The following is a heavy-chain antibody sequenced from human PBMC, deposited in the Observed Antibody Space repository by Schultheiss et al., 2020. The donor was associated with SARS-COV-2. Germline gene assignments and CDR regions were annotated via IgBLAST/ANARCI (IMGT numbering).Heavy chain of an antibody. Sequence: GGSLRLSCAASGFTFSSYDMHWVRQATGKGLEWVSAIGTAGDTYYPGSVKGRFTISRENAKNTLYLQMNSLRAEDTAVYYCAKGYYYYCYMDVWGKGTTVTVSS. CDR3: AKGYYYYCYMDV. CDR1: GFTFSSYD. CDR2: IGTAGDT. V-gene: IGHV3-13*01. J-gene: IGHJ6*03.